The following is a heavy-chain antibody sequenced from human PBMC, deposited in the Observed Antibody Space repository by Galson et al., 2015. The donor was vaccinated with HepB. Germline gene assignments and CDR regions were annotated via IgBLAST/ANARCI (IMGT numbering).Heavy chain of an antibody. D-gene: IGHD2-2*01. Sequence: SLRLSCAASGFTFSNAWMSWVRQAPGKGLEWVGRIKSKTDGGTTDYAAPVKGRFTISRDDSKNTLYLQMNSLKTEDTAVYYCTTDIVVVPAAHLGWFDPWGQGTLVTVSS. CDR1: GFTFSNAW. CDR3: TTDIVVVPAAHLGWFDP. CDR2: IKSKTDGGTT. J-gene: IGHJ5*02. V-gene: IGHV3-15*01.